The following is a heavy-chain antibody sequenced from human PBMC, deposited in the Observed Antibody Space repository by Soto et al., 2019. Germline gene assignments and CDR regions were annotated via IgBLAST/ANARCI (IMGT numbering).Heavy chain of an antibody. CDR1: GFTFSDYA. CDR2: VSHDGRNT. V-gene: IGHV3-30*18. Sequence: VQLVESGGGVVQPGRSLRLSCAASGFTFSDYAMHWVRQAPGKGLEWVAVVSHDGRNTHYADSVKGRFTISRDSSKNTVSMEMTSLRAEDTAVYYCSKGGRQWLVTSDFNYWGQGALVTVSS. CDR3: SKGGRQWLVTSDFNY. J-gene: IGHJ4*02. D-gene: IGHD6-19*01.